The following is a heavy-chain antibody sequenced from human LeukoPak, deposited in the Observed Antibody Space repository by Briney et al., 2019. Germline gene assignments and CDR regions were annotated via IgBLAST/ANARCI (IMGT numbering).Heavy chain of an antibody. D-gene: IGHD3-22*01. CDR1: GGSFSSYY. V-gene: IGHV4-59*08. J-gene: IGHJ4*02. CDR2: IYYSGST. Sequence: SETLSLTCAVYGGSFSSYYWSWIRQPPGKGLEWIGYIYYSGSTNYNPSLKSRVTISVDTSKNQFSLKLSSVTAADTAVYYCARVGVNGPHYYDSSGYYYDYWGQGTLVTVSS. CDR3: ARVGVNGPHYYDSSGYYYDY.